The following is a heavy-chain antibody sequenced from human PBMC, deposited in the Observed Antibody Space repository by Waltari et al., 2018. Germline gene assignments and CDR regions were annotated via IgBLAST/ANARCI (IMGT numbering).Heavy chain of an antibody. V-gene: IGHV3-49*04. Sequence: EVQLVESGGGLVQPGRSLRLSCTASGFTFGDYAMSWVRQAPGKGLEWVGFIRSKAYGGTTEYAESVKGRFTSSRDDSKSIAYLQMNSLKTEDTAVYYCTRWGFITMISSGAFDIWGQGTMVTVSS. J-gene: IGHJ3*02. CDR2: IRSKAYGGTT. CDR1: GFTFGDYA. D-gene: IGHD3-22*01. CDR3: TRWGFITMISSGAFDI.